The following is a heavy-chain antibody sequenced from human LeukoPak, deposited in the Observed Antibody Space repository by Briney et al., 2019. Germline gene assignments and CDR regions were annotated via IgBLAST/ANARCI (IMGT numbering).Heavy chain of an antibody. CDR3: AKDLITMVRGVTYGMGV. D-gene: IGHD3-10*01. J-gene: IGHJ6*02. CDR1: GFTFDDYA. CDR2: ISWDGGST. Sequence: GGSLRLSCAASGFTFDDYAMHWVRQAPGKGLEWVSLISWDGGSTYYADSVKGRFTISRDNSKNSLYLQMNSLRAEDTALYYCAKDLITMVRGVTYGMGVWGQGTTVTVSS. V-gene: IGHV3-43D*03.